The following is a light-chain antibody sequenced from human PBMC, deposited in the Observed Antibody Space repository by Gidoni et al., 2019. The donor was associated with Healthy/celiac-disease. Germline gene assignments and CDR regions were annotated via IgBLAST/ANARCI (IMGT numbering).Light chain of an antibody. Sequence: EIVLTQSPATLSLSPGERATLSCRASQSVSSYLAWYQQKHGQAPRLLIYDASNRATGIPARCRGSGSGTDFTLTISSLEPEDFAVYYCQQRSNWPPAFGQGTKVEIK. CDR1: QSVSSY. V-gene: IGKV3-11*01. CDR2: DAS. CDR3: QQRSNWPPA. J-gene: IGKJ1*01.